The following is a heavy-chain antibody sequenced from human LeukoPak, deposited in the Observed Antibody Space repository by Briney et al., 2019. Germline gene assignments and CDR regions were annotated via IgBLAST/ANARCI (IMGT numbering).Heavy chain of an antibody. V-gene: IGHV1-24*01. D-gene: IGHD2-8*02. J-gene: IGHJ4*02. CDR2: LDPEDGET. Sequence: GASVEVSCKVSGYTLTELSMHWVRQAPGKGLEWMGGLDPEDGETIYAQKFQGRVAMTEDTSTDTAYMELSSLRSEDTAVYYCATVRWDYWYFDYWGQGTLVTVSS. CDR1: GYTLTELS. CDR3: ATVRWDYWYFDY.